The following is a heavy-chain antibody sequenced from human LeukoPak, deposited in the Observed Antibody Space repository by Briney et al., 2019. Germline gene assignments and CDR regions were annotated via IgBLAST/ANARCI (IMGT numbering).Heavy chain of an antibody. CDR2: ITGSGSNT. J-gene: IGHJ4*02. Sequence: GGSLRLSCAASGFSFSSFAMSWVRQAPGKGLEWVSAITGSGSNTYYADSVKGRFTISRDNAKNSLYLQMNSLRAEDTAVYYCARDPHFSSSSYWGQGTLVTVSS. CDR1: GFSFSSFA. D-gene: IGHD6-13*01. V-gene: IGHV3-23*01. CDR3: ARDPHFSSSSY.